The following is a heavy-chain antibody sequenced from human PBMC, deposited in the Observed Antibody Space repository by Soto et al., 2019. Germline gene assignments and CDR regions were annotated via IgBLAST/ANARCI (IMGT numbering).Heavy chain of an antibody. CDR2: TYYTGST. CDR1: GGSISSYY. J-gene: IGHJ3*02. Sequence: QVQLQESGPGLVKPSETLSLTCTVSGGSISSYYWSWIRQPPGKGLEWIGYTYYTGSTNYNPSLKSRVTISVDTSKNQFSLKLSSVTAADTAVYYCARRITGTTIDAFDIWGQGTMVTVSS. V-gene: IGHV4-59*08. CDR3: ARRITGTTIDAFDI. D-gene: IGHD1-7*01.